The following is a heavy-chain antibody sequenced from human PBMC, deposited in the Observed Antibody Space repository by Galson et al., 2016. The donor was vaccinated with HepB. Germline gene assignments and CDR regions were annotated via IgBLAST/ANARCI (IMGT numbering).Heavy chain of an antibody. CDR2: ISYDGSNK. Sequence: SLRLSCAASGFTFSSYAMHWVRQAPGKGLEWVAVISYDGSNKYYADSVKGRFTISRDNSKNTLYLQMNSLRAEDTAVYYCAREVSGYWGQGTLVIVSS. D-gene: IGHD6-6*01. J-gene: IGHJ4*02. CDR1: GFTFSSYA. CDR3: AREVSGY. V-gene: IGHV3-30*04.